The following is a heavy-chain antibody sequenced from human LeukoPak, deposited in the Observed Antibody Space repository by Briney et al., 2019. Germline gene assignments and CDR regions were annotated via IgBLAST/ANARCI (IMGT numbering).Heavy chain of an antibody. CDR1: GYTFSDFS. Sequence: GVSLTLSCAASGYTFSDFSVNWVRQAPGKGPEWVSSISIRSNYRYYADSVRGRFTISRDDARDSLFLQMNSLRAEDTAVYFCVRLRRNNDRSGYYYYDYWGQGTLVTVSS. D-gene: IGHD3-22*01. J-gene: IGHJ4*02. CDR2: ISIRSNYR. CDR3: VRLRRNNDRSGYYYYDY. V-gene: IGHV3-21*01.